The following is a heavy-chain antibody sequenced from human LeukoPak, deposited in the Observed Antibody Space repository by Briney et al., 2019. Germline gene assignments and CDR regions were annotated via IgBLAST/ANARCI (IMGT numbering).Heavy chain of an antibody. Sequence: ASVKVSCKASGYTFTGYYMHWVRQAPGQGLEWMGWINPNSGGTNYAQKFQGRVTMTWDTSTRTVYMDLSSLRSEDTAVYYCARAIGIAVAGSPEYFQHWGQGTLVTVSS. CDR1: GYTFTGYY. D-gene: IGHD6-19*01. CDR3: ARAIGIAVAGSPEYFQH. J-gene: IGHJ1*01. CDR2: INPNSGGT. V-gene: IGHV1-2*02.